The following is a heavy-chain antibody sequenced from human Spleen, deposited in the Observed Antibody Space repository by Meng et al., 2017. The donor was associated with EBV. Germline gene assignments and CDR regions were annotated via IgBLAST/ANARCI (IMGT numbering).Heavy chain of an antibody. Sequence: QVRLVQSGGGVKKPGSSVKVSCKASGGTFSNYAINWVRQASGQGLEWMGGIVPVFDSANYAQNFQDRVTITADESTSTTYMELSSLRSEDTAVYYCASIDSGDYGYFQHWGQGTLVTVSS. CDR2: IVPVFDSA. CDR1: GGTFSNYA. CDR3: ASIDSGDYGYFQH. V-gene: IGHV1-69*01. J-gene: IGHJ1*01. D-gene: IGHD4-17*01.